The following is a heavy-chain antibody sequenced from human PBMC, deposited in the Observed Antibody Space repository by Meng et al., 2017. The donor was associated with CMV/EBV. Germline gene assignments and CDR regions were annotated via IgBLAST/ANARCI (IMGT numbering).Heavy chain of an antibody. CDR3: ARDFSLVEMATIFDY. Sequence: SGYPFTAYYMHWVRQAPGQGLEWMGWINPNGGGTNYAQNFQGRVTMTRDTSISTAYMELSRLRSDDTAIYYCARDFSLVEMATIFDYWGQGTLVTVSS. V-gene: IGHV1-2*02. CDR1: GYPFTAYY. J-gene: IGHJ4*02. CDR2: INPNGGGT. D-gene: IGHD5-24*01.